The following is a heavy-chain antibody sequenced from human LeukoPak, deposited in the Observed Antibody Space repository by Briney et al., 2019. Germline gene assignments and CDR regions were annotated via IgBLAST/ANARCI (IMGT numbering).Heavy chain of an antibody. CDR1: GFTFSSYW. Sequence: GGSLRLSCAASGFTFSSYWMSWVRQAPGKGLEWVANIKQDGSEKYYVDSVKGRFTISRDNAKNSLYLQMNSLRAEDTAVYYCARVKRAAGKVGYFDYWGQGTLVTVSS. V-gene: IGHV3-7*01. CDR3: ARVKRAAGKVGYFDY. CDR2: IKQDGSEK. J-gene: IGHJ4*02. D-gene: IGHD6-13*01.